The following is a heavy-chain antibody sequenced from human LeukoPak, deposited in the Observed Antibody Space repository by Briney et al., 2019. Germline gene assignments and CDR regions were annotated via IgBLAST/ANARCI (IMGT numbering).Heavy chain of an antibody. J-gene: IGHJ3*02. V-gene: IGHV1-8*01. D-gene: IGHD2-2*01. CDR1: GYTFTSYD. Sequence: APVKVSCKASGYTFTSYDINWVRQATGQGLEWMGWMNPNSGNTGYAQKFQGRVTMTRNTSISTAYMELSSLRSEDTAVYYCVVVVPAAMGYGAFDIWGQGTMVTVSS. CDR2: MNPNSGNT. CDR3: VVVVPAAMGYGAFDI.